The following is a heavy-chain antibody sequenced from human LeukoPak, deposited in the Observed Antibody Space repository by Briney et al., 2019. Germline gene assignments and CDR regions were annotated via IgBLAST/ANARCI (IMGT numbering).Heavy chain of an antibody. D-gene: IGHD3-3*01. CDR2: ISAYNGNT. CDR3: ARKYDFWSGMPHYYYYYMDV. J-gene: IGHJ6*03. CDR1: GYTFTSYG. Sequence: ASVEVSCKASGYTFTSYGISWVRQAPGQGLEWMGWISAYNGNTNYAQKLQGRVTMTTDTSTSTAYMELRSLRSDDAAVYYCARKYDFWSGMPHYYYYYMDVWGKGTTVTVSS. V-gene: IGHV1-18*01.